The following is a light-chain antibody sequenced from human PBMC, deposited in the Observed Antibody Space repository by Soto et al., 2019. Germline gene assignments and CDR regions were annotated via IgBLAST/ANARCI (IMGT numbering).Light chain of an antibody. CDR3: QQYYTWPS. J-gene: IGKJ5*01. Sequence: EIVRTQSPATLSVSPGERATLSCRASQSVSPNVAWYQQRPCQAPRLLIYGASTKATGIPGRFSGSGSGTEFTLTISSLESEDFAVYYCQQYYTWPSFGQGTRLEIK. CDR2: GAS. CDR1: QSVSPN. V-gene: IGKV3-15*01.